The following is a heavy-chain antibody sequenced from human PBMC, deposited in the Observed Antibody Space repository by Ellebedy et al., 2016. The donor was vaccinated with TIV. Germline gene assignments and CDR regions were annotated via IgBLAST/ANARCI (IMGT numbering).Heavy chain of an antibody. CDR3: ASSILRSSS. V-gene: IGHV3-7*01. D-gene: IGHD4-17*01. CDR2: INQDGSEK. Sequence: GGSLRLXXAASGFTFSSYWMHWVRQAPGKGLEWVANINQDGSEKYYVDSVKGRFTISRDNAMNSLWLQMNSLRAEDTAVYYCASSILRSSSWGQGTLVTVSS. J-gene: IGHJ5*02. CDR1: GFTFSSYW.